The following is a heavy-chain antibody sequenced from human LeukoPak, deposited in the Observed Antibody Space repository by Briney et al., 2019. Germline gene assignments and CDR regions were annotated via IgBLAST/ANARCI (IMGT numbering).Heavy chain of an antibody. CDR2: ISGSGGST. V-gene: IGHV3-23*01. Sequence: GGSLRLSCAASGFTFSNFAIHWVRQAPGKGLEWVSAISGSGGSTYYADSVKGRFTISRDNSKNTLYLQMNSLRAEDTAVYYCAKDRYSYGLDAFDIWGQGTMVTVSS. J-gene: IGHJ3*02. CDR3: AKDRYSYGLDAFDI. D-gene: IGHD5-18*01. CDR1: GFTFSNFA.